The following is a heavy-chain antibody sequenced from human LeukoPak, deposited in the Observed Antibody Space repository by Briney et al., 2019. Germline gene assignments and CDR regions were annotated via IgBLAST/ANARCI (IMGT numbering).Heavy chain of an antibody. CDR3: AREEHGTRSDY. V-gene: IGHV4-4*07. CDR2: INTSGTI. J-gene: IGHJ4*02. CDR1: GGSISSHY. D-gene: IGHD2-2*01. Sequence: PSETLSLTCTVSGGSISSHYWSWIRQPAGKGLEWIGRINTSGTINYNLSLRSRITMSVDRSKNQISLKLSSVTAADTAVYYCAREEHGTRSDYWGQGTLVTVSS.